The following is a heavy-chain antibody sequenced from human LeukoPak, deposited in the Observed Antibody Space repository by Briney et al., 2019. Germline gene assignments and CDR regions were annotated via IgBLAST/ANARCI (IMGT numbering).Heavy chain of an antibody. CDR1: GFTFSSYG. D-gene: IGHD6-13*01. CDR3: ARDSPYSSSWQLYYYYGMDV. CDR2: IWYDGSNK. J-gene: IGHJ6*04. Sequence: GRSLRLSCAASGFTFSSYGMHWVRQAPGKGLEWAAVIWYDGSNKYCADSVKGRFTISRDNSKNTLYLQMNSLRAEDTAVYYCARDSPYSSSWQLYYYYGMDVWGKGATVTVSS. V-gene: IGHV3-33*01.